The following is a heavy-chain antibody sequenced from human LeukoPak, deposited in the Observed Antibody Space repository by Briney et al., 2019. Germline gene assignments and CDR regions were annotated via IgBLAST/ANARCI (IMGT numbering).Heavy chain of an antibody. V-gene: IGHV4-34*01. CDR1: GGSFSGYY. CDR3: ARLITFGGVIVIYYFDY. J-gene: IGHJ4*02. Sequence: SETLSLTCAVYGGSFSGYYWSWIRQPPGKGLEWIGEINHSGSTNYNPSLKSRVTISVDTSENQFSLKLSSVTAADTAVYYCARLITFGGVIVIYYFDYWGQGTLVTVSS. D-gene: IGHD3-16*02. CDR2: INHSGST.